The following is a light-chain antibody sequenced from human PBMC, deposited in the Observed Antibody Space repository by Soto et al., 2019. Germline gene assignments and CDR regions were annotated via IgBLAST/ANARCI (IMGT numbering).Light chain of an antibody. V-gene: IGLV1-44*01. CDR3: AAWDDRLNGYV. CDR1: SSNIGSYT. CDR2: TNS. Sequence: QSVLIQPPSASGTPGQRVTVSCSGGSSNIGSYTDTWYQQLPGAAPKLLIYTNSQRPSGIPDRFSASKSGTSASLAISGLQSEDEAEYYCAAWDDRLNGYVFGPGTKLTVL. J-gene: IGLJ1*01.